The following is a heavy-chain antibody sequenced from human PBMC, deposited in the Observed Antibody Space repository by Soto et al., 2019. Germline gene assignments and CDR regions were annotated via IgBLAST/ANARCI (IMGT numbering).Heavy chain of an antibody. D-gene: IGHD1-1*01. J-gene: IGHJ4*02. CDR3: ARGRYGDY. Sequence: QVHLVQSGAEVKKPGASVKVSCKGSGYTFTTYGITWVRQAPGQGLEWMGWISAHNGNTNYEQKLQGRVTVTRDPSTSTAYMELRSLRSDDTAVYYCARGRYGDYWGQGALVTVSS. V-gene: IGHV1-18*01. CDR2: ISAHNGNT. CDR1: GYTFTTYG.